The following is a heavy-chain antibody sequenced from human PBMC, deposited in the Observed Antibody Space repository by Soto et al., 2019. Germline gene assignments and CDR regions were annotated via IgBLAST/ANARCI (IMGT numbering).Heavy chain of an antibody. D-gene: IGHD4-17*01. J-gene: IGHJ2*01. V-gene: IGHV3-23*01. Sequence: PGGSLRLSCAASGFTFSSYAMSWVRQAPGKGLEWVSAISGSGGSTYYADSVKGRFTISRDNSKNTLYLHMNSLRAEDTAVYYCAIFFLNDTATTEIYTLPTRRSSDL. CDR2: ISGSGGST. CDR3: AIFFLNDTATTEIYTLPTRRSSDL. CDR1: GFTFSSYA.